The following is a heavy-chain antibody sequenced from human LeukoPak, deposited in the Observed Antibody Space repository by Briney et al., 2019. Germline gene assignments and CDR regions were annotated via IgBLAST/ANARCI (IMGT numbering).Heavy chain of an antibody. CDR1: GYTFTSYY. Sequence: ASVKVSCKASGYTFTSYYVHWVRQAPGQGLEWMGIINPSGGSTSYAQKFQGRVTMTRDTSTSTVYMELSSLRSEDTAVYYCARGDYYDSSGYYRGHYGMDVWGQGTTVTVSS. CDR2: INPSGGST. V-gene: IGHV1-46*01. D-gene: IGHD3-22*01. CDR3: ARGDYYDSSGYYRGHYGMDV. J-gene: IGHJ6*02.